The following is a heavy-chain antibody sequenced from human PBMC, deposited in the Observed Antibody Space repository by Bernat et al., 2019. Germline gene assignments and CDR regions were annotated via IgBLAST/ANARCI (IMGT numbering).Heavy chain of an antibody. CDR3: ARLTTIFGVYI. V-gene: IGHV4-59*08. D-gene: IGHD3-3*01. Sequence: QVQLQESGPGLVKPSETLSLTCTVPGGSISSYYWRWIRQPPGKGLEWIGYNYYSGSTNYNPSLKSRVTISVDTSKNQFSLKLSSVTAADTAVYYCARLTTIFGVYIWGQGTLVTVSS. CDR1: GGSISSYY. CDR2: NYYSGST. J-gene: IGHJ4*02.